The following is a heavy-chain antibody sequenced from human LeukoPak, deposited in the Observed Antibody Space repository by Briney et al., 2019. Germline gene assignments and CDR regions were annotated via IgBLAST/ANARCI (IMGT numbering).Heavy chain of an antibody. Sequence: SETLSLTCTVSGGSISSYYWSWIRQPPGKGLEWIGYIYCSGSTNYNPSLKSRVTISVDTSKNQFSLKLSSVTAADTAVYYCARSALSSIAARPSEYFQHWGQGTLVTVSS. CDR2: IYCSGST. CDR1: GGSISSYY. D-gene: IGHD6-6*01. CDR3: ARSALSSIAARPSEYFQH. J-gene: IGHJ1*01. V-gene: IGHV4-59*08.